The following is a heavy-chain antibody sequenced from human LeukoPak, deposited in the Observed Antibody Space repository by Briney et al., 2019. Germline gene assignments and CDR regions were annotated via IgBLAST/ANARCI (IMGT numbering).Heavy chain of an antibody. J-gene: IGHJ5*02. D-gene: IGHD5-12*01. Sequence: GGSLRLSCAASGFTLSDYYMTWIRQAPGKGLEWVSYISRSGTSSGSTTYYPDSLKGRFTISRDNPKNSLYLQMNSLRAEDTAVYYCARDSYGGYMMSPWGQGTLVTVSS. CDR3: ARDSYGGYMMSP. CDR2: ISRSGTSSGSTT. CDR1: GFTLSDYY. V-gene: IGHV3-11*04.